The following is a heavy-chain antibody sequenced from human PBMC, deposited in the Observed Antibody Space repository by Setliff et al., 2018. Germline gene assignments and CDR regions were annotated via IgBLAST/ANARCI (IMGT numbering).Heavy chain of an antibody. CDR3: LRLVRFCTKTACQRLSGGEF. Sequence: GASVKVSCKTSGYPFHDYGITWVRQVPGQGLEWMGWITSATGKTYSAEKFQDRVTLTTDTSTSTAYLELRSLGSDDTAVYYCLRLVRFCTKTACQRLSGGEFWGQGTLVTVSS. D-gene: IGHD3-3*01. CDR2: ITSATGKT. CDR1: GYPFHDYG. J-gene: IGHJ4*02. V-gene: IGHV1-18*01.